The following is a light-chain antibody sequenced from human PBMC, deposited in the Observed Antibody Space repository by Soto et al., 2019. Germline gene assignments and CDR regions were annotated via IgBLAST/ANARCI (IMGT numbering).Light chain of an antibody. CDR1: QSINNW. Sequence: DIQMTQSPSTLSASVGDRVTITCRASQSINNWLAWYQQKPGRAPQLLIYDASNLESGVPSRFSGSGSGTEFTLTISRLQPDDFATYYCQQYNSYSPVTFGQGTKVDIK. CDR3: QQYNSYSPVT. J-gene: IGKJ1*01. CDR2: DAS. V-gene: IGKV1-5*01.